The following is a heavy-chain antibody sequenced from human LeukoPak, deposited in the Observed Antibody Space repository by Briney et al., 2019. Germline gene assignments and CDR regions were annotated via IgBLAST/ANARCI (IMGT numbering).Heavy chain of an antibody. J-gene: IGHJ4*02. V-gene: IGHV5-10-1*01. CDR2: IDPKDSYA. CDR1: GYTFTTYW. CDR3: ASVAFKGYDSSGYPYYFDY. Sequence: GESLKISCKGSGYTFTTYWITWVRQMPGKGLEWMGRIDPKDSYAIYSPSFQGLVTISVDTSISTAYLQWSSLKASDTAMYYCASVAFKGYDSSGYPYYFDYWGQGTLVTVSS. D-gene: IGHD3-22*01.